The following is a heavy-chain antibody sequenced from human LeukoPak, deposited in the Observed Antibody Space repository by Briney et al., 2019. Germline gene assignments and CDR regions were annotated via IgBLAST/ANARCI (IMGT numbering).Heavy chain of an antibody. CDR2: ISGSGGST. J-gene: IGHJ5*02. CDR3: ARMITRVVSAATFDP. V-gene: IGHV3-23*01. Sequence: GGSLRLSCAASGFTFSRYAMSWVRQAPGKGLEWVSAISGSGGSTYYADSVKGRFTISRDNYKNTLYLQMNSLRAEDTAVYYCARMITRVVSAATFDPWGQGTLVTVSS. D-gene: IGHD2-2*01. CDR1: GFTFSRYA.